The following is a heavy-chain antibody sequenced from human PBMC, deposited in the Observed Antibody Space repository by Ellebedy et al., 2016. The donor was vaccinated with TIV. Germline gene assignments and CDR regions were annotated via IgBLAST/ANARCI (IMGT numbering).Heavy chain of an antibody. V-gene: IGHV3-33*08. J-gene: IGHJ5*02. CDR2: IWFDGSKK. D-gene: IGHD6-6*01. CDR3: ARAPGKGQIVFWFDP. Sequence: GESLKISCAASGFSFSSYGMHWVRQAPGKGLEWVAVIWFDGSKKVYADSVKGRFTISRDNSNNTLYLQMNNLRAEDTALYYCARAPGKGQIVFWFDPWGQGTLVSVSS. CDR1: GFSFSSYG.